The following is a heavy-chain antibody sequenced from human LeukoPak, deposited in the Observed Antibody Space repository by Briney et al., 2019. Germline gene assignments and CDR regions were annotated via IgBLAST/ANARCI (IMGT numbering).Heavy chain of an antibody. Sequence: PGGSLRLSCAASGFTFSSYSMNWVRQAPGKGLEWVSSISSSSSYIYYADSVKGRFTISRDNAKNSLYLQMNSLRAEDTAVYYCARSPLSVHSIWSHLLNYFDYWGQGTLVTVSS. J-gene: IGHJ4*02. CDR3: ARSPLSVHSIWSHLLNYFDY. V-gene: IGHV3-21*01. D-gene: IGHD3-3*01. CDR2: ISSSSSYI. CDR1: GFTFSSYS.